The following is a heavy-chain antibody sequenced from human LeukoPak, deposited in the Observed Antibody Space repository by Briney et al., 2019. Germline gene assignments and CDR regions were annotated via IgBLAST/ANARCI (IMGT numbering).Heavy chain of an antibody. V-gene: IGHV3-23*01. D-gene: IGHD3-10*02. Sequence: GGSLRLYCAASGFTFNNYAMNWVRQAPGKGLEWVSYIRGGGSNTRYSDSVKGRFIISRDNSKNILYLEMNSLRAEDTAIYYCAKCSASYSNDAFDVWGRGTMVTVSS. CDR2: IRGGGSNT. CDR3: AKCSASYSNDAFDV. J-gene: IGHJ3*01. CDR1: GFTFNNYA.